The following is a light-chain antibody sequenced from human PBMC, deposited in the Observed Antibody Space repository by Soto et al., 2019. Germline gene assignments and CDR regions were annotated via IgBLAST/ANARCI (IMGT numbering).Light chain of an antibody. V-gene: IGKV1-5*01. CDR1: QSISTW. Sequence: DIQMTQSPSTLSASVGDRVTITCRASQSISTWLAWYQQKPGKAPKLLIYGASSLESGVPSRFSGSGSGTDFTLTISSLQPEDFATYSCQQNYSATWTFGQGTKVDIK. CDR2: GAS. J-gene: IGKJ1*01. CDR3: QQNYSATWT.